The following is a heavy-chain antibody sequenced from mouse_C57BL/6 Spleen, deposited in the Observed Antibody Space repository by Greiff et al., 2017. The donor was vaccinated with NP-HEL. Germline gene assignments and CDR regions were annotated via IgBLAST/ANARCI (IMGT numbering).Heavy chain of an antibody. D-gene: IGHD2-5*01. Sequence: VPPKQPGAEPVKPGASGKLSCQASGYTFTRHWMPRVKPRSGRGLEWDGKIDPNSGGTKYNEKFKSKATLTVDKPSSTAYMQLSSLTSEDSAVYYCARNLYSNFTFWFAYWGQGTLVTVSA. CDR3: ARNLYSNFTFWFAY. CDR1: GYTFTRHW. CDR2: IDPNSGGT. V-gene: IGHV1-72*01. J-gene: IGHJ3*01.